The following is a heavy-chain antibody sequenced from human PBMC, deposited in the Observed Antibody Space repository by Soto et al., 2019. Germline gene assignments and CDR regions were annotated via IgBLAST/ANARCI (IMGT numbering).Heavy chain of an antibody. D-gene: IGHD2-8*01. Sequence: PGESRKISWKGSGYSFTSYWIGWVRQMPGKGLEWMGIIYPGDSDTRYSPSFQGQVTISADKSISTAYLQWSSLKASDTAMYYCARSDCTNGVFYRNNHDHYRIDVPAQRTTVPVSS. CDR2: IYPGDSDT. J-gene: IGHJ6*02. CDR1: GYSFTSYW. CDR3: ARSDCTNGVFYRNNHDHYRIDV. V-gene: IGHV5-51*01.